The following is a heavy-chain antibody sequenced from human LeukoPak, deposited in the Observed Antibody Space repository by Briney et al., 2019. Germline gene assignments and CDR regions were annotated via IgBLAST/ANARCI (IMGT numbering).Heavy chain of an antibody. Sequence: PGESLRLSCAASGFTVSGIYMSWVRQAPGKGLECVSIIYSGGNTFYADSVKGRFTISRDNSKNTLYLQMNSLRADDTAVYYCARGMHAGNYFDPWGQGTLVTVSS. D-gene: IGHD2-2*01. CDR2: IYSGGNT. J-gene: IGHJ5*02. CDR1: GFTVSGIY. V-gene: IGHV3-53*01. CDR3: ARGMHAGNYFDP.